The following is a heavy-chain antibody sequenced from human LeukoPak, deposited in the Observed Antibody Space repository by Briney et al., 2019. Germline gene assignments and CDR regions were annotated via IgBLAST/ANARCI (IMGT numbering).Heavy chain of an antibody. Sequence: GGSLRLSCAASGFTFSSYWMSWVRQAPGKGLQWVASIKQDGSDKYYVDSVKGRFTISRDNAENSLYLHINSLRAEDTAVFYCARGYTITYYAWFDPWGQGTLVTVSS. D-gene: IGHD2-2*02. J-gene: IGHJ5*02. V-gene: IGHV3-7*01. CDR1: GFTFSSYW. CDR2: IKQDGSDK. CDR3: ARGYTITYYAWFDP.